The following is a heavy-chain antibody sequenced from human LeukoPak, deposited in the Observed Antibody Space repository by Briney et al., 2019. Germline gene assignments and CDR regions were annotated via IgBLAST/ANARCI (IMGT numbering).Heavy chain of an antibody. CDR2: IRYDGSNK. CDR1: GFTFSSYG. CDR3: AKGDYYDSSGPWPFY. D-gene: IGHD3-22*01. Sequence: PGGSLRLSCAASGFTFSSYGMHWVSQAPGKGLEWVAFIRYDGSNKYYADSVKGRFTISRDNSKNTLYLQMNSLRAEDTAVYYCAKGDYYDSSGPWPFYWGQGTLVTVSS. J-gene: IGHJ4*02. V-gene: IGHV3-30*02.